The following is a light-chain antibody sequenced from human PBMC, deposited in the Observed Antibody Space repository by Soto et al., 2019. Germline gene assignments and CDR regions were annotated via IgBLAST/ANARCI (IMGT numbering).Light chain of an antibody. CDR1: QSVSSSY. J-gene: IGKJ4*01. CDR3: QQYGSSPLT. Sequence: VLTQSPGTLSLSPGERATLSCRASQSVSSSYLAWYQQKPGQAPRLLIYGASSRATGIPDRFSGSGSGTDFTLTISRMEPEDFAVYYCQQYGSSPLTFGGGTKVDIK. V-gene: IGKV3-20*01. CDR2: GAS.